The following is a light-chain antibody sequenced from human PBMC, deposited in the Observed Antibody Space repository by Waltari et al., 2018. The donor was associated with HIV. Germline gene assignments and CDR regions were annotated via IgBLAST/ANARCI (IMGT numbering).Light chain of an antibody. CDR1: NSNIGTHE. V-gene: IGLV1-40*01. Sequence: QSVLTQPPSVSGAPGQRVTLSCTGGNSNIGTHEVHWYQQFPGTAPQLLIYNTNNRPSGVPDRFSCSKSGTSASLAITGLQADDEADYYCQSSDNTLSGSVFGGGTRLTVL. CDR2: NTN. J-gene: IGLJ2*01. CDR3: QSSDNTLSGSV.